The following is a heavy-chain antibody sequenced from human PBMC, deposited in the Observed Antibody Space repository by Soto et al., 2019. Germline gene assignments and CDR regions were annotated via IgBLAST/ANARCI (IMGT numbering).Heavy chain of an antibody. V-gene: IGHV1-46*01. CDR2: INPNGGST. D-gene: IGHD2-15*01. J-gene: IGHJ4*02. CDR1: GYTFTTYY. CDR3: ARAGYCSGGTCFHGNFDY. Sequence: QVQLVQSGAEVKKPGASVKVSCKASGYTFTTYYMHWVRQAPGQGLVWMGIINPNGGSTTYAQKFQVRVTMTRDTSTSTVYMELSSLKSADTAVYYCARAGYCSGGTCFHGNFDYWGQGTLVTVSS.